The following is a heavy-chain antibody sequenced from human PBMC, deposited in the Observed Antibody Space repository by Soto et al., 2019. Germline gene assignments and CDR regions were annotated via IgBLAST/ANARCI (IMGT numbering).Heavy chain of an antibody. CDR3: ARAVALGDAY. J-gene: IGHJ4*02. V-gene: IGHV3-7*01. CDR1: GFTLSSYW. Sequence: LRLSCAASGFTLSSYWMSWVRQAPGKGLEWVANINQDGSQKYFVDSVKGRFTISRDNAQNSVYLHMDSLRTEDTAVYYCARAVALGDAYWGQGTLVTVSS. CDR2: INQDGSQK. D-gene: IGHD6-19*01.